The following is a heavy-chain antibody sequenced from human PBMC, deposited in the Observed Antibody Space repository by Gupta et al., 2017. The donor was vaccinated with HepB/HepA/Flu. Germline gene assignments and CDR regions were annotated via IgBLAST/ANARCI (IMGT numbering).Heavy chain of an antibody. Sequence: DVQLVESGGGLVKPGGSLRLSCAASGFAFSSYPMNWVRLAPGMGLECVSSINHDGNYIYYADSVRGRFTITRDNTKNSLFLQMDSLRTEDTAVYFCARDLHLNMDGWGKGTTVTVSS. CDR3: ARDLHLNMDG. V-gene: IGHV3-21*02. CDR2: INHDGNYI. J-gene: IGHJ6*03. CDR1: GFAFSSYP. D-gene: IGHD1-26*01.